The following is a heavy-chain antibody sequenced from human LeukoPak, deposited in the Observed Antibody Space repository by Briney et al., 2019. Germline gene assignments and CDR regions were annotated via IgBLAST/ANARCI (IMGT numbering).Heavy chain of an antibody. CDR1: GYTFTIYY. J-gene: IGHJ3*02. Sequence: ASVNVSCTASGYTFTIYYMHWVRQAPGQGLEWMGIINPSGGSTSYAQKFQGRVTMTRDTSTSTVYMELSSLRSEDTAVYYCARARIVVVVEDAFDIWGQGTMVTVSS. CDR3: ARARIVVVVEDAFDI. CDR2: INPSGGST. D-gene: IGHD2-15*01. V-gene: IGHV1-46*01.